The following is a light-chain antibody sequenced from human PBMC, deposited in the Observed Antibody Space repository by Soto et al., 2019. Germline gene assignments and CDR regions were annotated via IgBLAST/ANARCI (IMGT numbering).Light chain of an antibody. J-gene: IGKJ1*01. CDR1: QSVSSSY. V-gene: IGKV3D-20*02. CDR3: QQRGNRPPWT. CDR2: GAS. Sequence: ESVLTQSPCTLSLSPGERAPLSCRASQSVSSSYLAWYQQKPGQAPRLLIYGASTRATGIPARFSGSGSGTDFTLTISSLEPEDLAVYYCQQRGNRPPWTFGQGTKVDIK.